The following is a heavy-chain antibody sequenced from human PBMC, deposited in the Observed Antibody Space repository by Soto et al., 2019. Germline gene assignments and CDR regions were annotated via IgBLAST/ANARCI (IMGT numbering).Heavy chain of an antibody. J-gene: IGHJ5*02. CDR2: ISYSGST. CDR3: ARHMTTQRYNWFDP. CDR1: GGSISSSSYY. V-gene: IGHV4-39*01. Sequence: LQLQESVPGLVKPSETLSLTCTVSGGSISSSSYYWGWIRQPPGKGLEWIGGISYSGSTYYNPSLTSRVTISVDTSKNHVSLNLSSVTAAASAVYYCARHMTTQRYNWFDPWGQGTLVTFSS.